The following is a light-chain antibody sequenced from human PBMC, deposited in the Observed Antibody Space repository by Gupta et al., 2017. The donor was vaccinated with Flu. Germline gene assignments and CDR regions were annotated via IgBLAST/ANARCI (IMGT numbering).Light chain of an antibody. J-gene: IGLJ3*02. Sequence: QSALTPPASVSGSPGQPITISCTGTSSDVGGYNYVSWYQHHPGKAPKLMIYEVINRPSGVSNRFSGSKSGNTASLTLSGLQAEDEADYYCSSYTSSNSLEFGGGTKLTVL. CDR2: EVI. V-gene: IGLV2-14*01. CDR3: SSYTSSNSLE. CDR1: SSDVGGYNY.